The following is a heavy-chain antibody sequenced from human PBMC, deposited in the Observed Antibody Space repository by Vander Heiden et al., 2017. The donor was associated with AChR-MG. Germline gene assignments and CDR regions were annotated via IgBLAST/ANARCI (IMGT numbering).Heavy chain of an antibody. D-gene: IGHD2-8*01. CDR1: GFTFSSYG. CDR2: IRYDGSSK. J-gene: IGHJ4*02. Sequence: QVQLVESGGGVVQPGGSLRLSCAASGFTFSSYGMHWVRQASGKGLEWVAFIRYDGSSKYYADSVKGRFTISRDNSKNTLDLQMNSLRAEDTAVYYCAKVTGVSGFDHWGQGTVVTASS. V-gene: IGHV3-30*02. CDR3: AKVTGVSGFDH.